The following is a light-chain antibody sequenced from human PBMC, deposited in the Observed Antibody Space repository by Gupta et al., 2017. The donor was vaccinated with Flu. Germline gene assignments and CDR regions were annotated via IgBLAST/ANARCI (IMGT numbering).Light chain of an antibody. Sequence: LSLSPGESVTLSCRAGESVNRNHLAWYQQKPGQAPRLLMYGTSNRAPGIPDRFSGGGSGTDFTLTINRLEPEDSAVFYCHHYGTSPYTFGQ. J-gene: IGKJ2*01. CDR2: GTS. CDR1: ESVNRNH. V-gene: IGKV3-20*01. CDR3: HHYGTSPYT.